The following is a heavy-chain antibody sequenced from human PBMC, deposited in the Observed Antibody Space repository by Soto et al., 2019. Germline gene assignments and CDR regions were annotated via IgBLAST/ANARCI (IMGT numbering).Heavy chain of an antibody. CDR3: ARVRGSDCSSTSCYWFY. J-gene: IGHJ4*02. V-gene: IGHV1-69*13. D-gene: IGHD2-2*01. CDR2: IIPIFGTA. CDR1: GYTFTSYD. Sequence: SVKVSCKASGYTFTSYDISWVRQAPGQGLEWMGGIIPIFGTANYAQKFQGRVTITADESTSTAYMELSSLRSEDTAVYYCARVRGSDCSSTSCYWFYWGQGTLVTVSS.